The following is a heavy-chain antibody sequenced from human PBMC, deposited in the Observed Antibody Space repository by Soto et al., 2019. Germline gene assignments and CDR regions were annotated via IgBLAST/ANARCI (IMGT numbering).Heavy chain of an antibody. V-gene: IGHV6-1*01. CDR1: GDSVSSNSAA. CDR2: TYYRSKWYN. D-gene: IGHD2-21*02. CDR3: ARDPDVVVTTFYYYYYGMDV. J-gene: IGHJ6*02. Sequence: SQTLSLTCAISGDSVSSNSAAWNWIRQSPSRGLEWLGRTYYRSKWYNDYAVTVKSRITINPDTSKNQFSLQLNSVTPEDTAVYYCARDPDVVVTTFYYYYYGMDVWGQGTTVTVSS.